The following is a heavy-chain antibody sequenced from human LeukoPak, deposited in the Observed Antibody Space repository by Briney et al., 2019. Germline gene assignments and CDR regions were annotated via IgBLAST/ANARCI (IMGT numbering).Heavy chain of an antibody. J-gene: IGHJ4*02. CDR3: ASLSRRYYFDY. Sequence: SETLSLTCTVSGGSISSSSYYWGWIRQPPGKGLEWIGSIYYSGSTYYNPSLKSRVTISVDTSKNQFSLKLSSVTAADTAVYYCASLSRRYYFDYWGQGTLVTVSS. CDR2: IYYSGST. V-gene: IGHV4-39*01. CDR1: GGSISSSSYY.